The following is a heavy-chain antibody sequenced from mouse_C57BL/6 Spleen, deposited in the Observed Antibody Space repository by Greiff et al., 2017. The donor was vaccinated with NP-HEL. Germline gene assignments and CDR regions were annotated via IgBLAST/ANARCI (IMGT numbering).Heavy chain of an antibody. J-gene: IGHJ4*01. D-gene: IGHD2-1*01. Sequence: QVQLQQSGAELVRPGASVKLSCKASGYTFTDYYINWVKQRPGQGLEWIARIYPGSGNTYYNEKFKGKATLTAEKSSSTAYMQLSSLTSEDSAVYFCARSRPYGNYGYYAMDYWGQGTSVTVSS. CDR1: GYTFTDYY. CDR2: IYPGSGNT. CDR3: ARSRPYGNYGYYAMDY. V-gene: IGHV1-76*01.